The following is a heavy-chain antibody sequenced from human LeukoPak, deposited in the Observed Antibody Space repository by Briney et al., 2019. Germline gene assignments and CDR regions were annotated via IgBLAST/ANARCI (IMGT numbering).Heavy chain of an antibody. J-gene: IGHJ4*02. V-gene: IGHV3-30*18. D-gene: IGHD2-15*01. CDR1: GWTFSSYG. CDR3: AKDKWLYCSGGSCYKATYFDY. CDR2: ISEDGSKK. Sequence: PGGGLRLSCVASGWTFSSYGMHWVGQAPGKGREGVGVISEDGSKKYYADSVKGRFTISRDNSKNTLYLQMNSLRAADTAVYYCAKDKWLYCSGGSCYKATYFDYWGQGTLVTVSS.